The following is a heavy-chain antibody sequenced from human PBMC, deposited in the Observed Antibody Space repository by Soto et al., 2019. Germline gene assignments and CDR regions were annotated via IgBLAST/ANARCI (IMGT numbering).Heavy chain of an antibody. CDR2: IKQDGSEK. Sequence: GGSLRLSCAASGFTFSSYWMSWVRQAPGKGLEWVANIKQDGSEKYYVDSVKGRFTISRDNAKNSLYLQMNSLRAEDTAVYYCARTTGSSSWYGWFDPWGQGTLVTVSS. D-gene: IGHD6-13*01. J-gene: IGHJ5*02. V-gene: IGHV3-7*01. CDR3: ARTTGSSSWYGWFDP. CDR1: GFTFSSYW.